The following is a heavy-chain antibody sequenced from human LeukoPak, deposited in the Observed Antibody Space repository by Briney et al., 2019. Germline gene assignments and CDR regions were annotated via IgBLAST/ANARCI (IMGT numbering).Heavy chain of an antibody. J-gene: IGHJ4*02. V-gene: IGHV3-74*01. CDR1: GFTFSSYW. CDR3: AKDLSSGYLGFDY. Sequence: GGSLRLSCAASGFTFSSYWMHWVRQAPGKGLVWVSRINTDGRSTTYADSVKGRFTISRDNSKNMLYLQMNSLRAEDTALYYCAKDLSSGYLGFDYWGQGTLVTVSS. CDR2: INTDGRST. D-gene: IGHD3-22*01.